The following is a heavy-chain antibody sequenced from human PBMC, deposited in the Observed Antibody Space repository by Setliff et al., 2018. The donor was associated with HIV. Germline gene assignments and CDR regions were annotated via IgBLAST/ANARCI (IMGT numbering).Heavy chain of an antibody. CDR2: IYTSGST. J-gene: IGHJ5*02. CDR3: AREVGGAPTRPNWFDP. D-gene: IGHD1-26*01. CDR1: GGSISSGSYY. V-gene: IGHV4-61*02. Sequence: SETLSLTCTVSGGSISSGSYYWSWIRQPAGKGLEWIGRIYTSGSTNYNPSLKSRVTISVDTSKNQFSLKLGYVTAADTAVYYCAREVGGAPTRPNWFDPWGQGTLVTVSS.